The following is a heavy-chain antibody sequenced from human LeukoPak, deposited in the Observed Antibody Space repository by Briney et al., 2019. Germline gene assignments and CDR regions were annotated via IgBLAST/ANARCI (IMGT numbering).Heavy chain of an antibody. CDR3: AKKDGDYLGHPDY. D-gene: IGHD4-17*01. CDR2: ISGSGGST. V-gene: IGHV3-23*01. CDR1: GFTFSSYA. Sequence: GGSLRLSCAASGFTFSSYAMSWVRQAPGKGLEWVSAISGSGGSTYYADSVKGRFTISRDDSKNTVYLQMNSLKTEDTAVYYCAKKDGDYLGHPDYWGQGTLVTVSS. J-gene: IGHJ4*02.